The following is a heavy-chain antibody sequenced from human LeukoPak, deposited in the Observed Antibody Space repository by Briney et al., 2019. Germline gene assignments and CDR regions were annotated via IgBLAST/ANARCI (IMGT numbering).Heavy chain of an antibody. D-gene: IGHD5-12*01. V-gene: IGHV3-53*04. Sequence: GGSLRLSCAASGFTVSSNYMSWVRQAPGKGLEWVSVIYSDDSTYYADSVKGRFTISRHNSKNTLYLQVNSLRAEDTAVYYCARGGYSGYDRDAFDIWGQGTMVTVSS. J-gene: IGHJ3*02. CDR3: ARGGYSGYDRDAFDI. CDR1: GFTVSSNY. CDR2: IYSDDST.